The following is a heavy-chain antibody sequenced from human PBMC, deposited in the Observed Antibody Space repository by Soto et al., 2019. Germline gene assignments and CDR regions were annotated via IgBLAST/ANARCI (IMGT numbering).Heavy chain of an antibody. J-gene: IGHJ4*02. CDR2: ISTYSNTI. D-gene: IGHD3-22*01. CDR1: GFTFRDFY. CDR3: ARGPQPHYYDQSGSKVDY. Sequence: QVQLVESGGGLVKPGGSLRLSCAASGFTFRDFYMSWIRQAPGKGLEWVSHISTYSNTIDYADSVKGRFTISRDNAKNSLYLQMHSLRVDDTAVYYCARGPQPHYYDQSGSKVDYWGQGTLVTVSS. V-gene: IGHV3-11*01.